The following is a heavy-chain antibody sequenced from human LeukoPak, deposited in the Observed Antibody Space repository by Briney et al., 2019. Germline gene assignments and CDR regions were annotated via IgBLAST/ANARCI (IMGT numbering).Heavy chain of an antibody. J-gene: IGHJ4*02. V-gene: IGHV4-30-4*08. CDR1: GGFISSADYY. D-gene: IGHD5-24*01. CDR3: ARARDTNPFDY. Sequence: SQTLSLTCTVSGGFISSADYYWSWIRQPPGKGLEWIGYIYYSGSTYYNPSLKSQVTLSVDTSNNQFSLRLSSVTAADTAVYYCARARDTNPFDYWGQGTLVTVSS. CDR2: IYYSGST.